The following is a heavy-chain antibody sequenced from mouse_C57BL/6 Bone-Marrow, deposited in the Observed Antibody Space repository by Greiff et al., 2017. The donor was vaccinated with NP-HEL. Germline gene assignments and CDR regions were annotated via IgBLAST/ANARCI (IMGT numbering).Heavy chain of an antibody. CDR2: IRNKANGYTT. V-gene: IGHV7-3*01. CDR1: GFTFTDYY. J-gene: IGHJ4*01. CDR3: ARCSPSYAMDY. Sequence: EVMLVESGGGLVQPGGSLSLSCAASGFTFTDYYMSWVRQPPGKALEWLGFIRNKANGYTTEYSASVKGRFTISRDNSQSILYLQMNALRAEDSATYYCARCSPSYAMDYWGQGTSVTVSS.